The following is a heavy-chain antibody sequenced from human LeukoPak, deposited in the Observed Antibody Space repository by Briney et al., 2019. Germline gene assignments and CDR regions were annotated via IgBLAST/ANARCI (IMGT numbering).Heavy chain of an antibody. D-gene: IGHD3-10*01. V-gene: IGHV4-59*08. CDR2: IYYSGST. J-gene: IGHJ5*02. Sequence: SETLSLTCTVSVGSISTYYWSWIRQPPGKGLEWIGYIYYSGSTNYNPSLKSRVTISVDTSKNQFSLKLISVTAADAAVYYCAGHDYYGSGSYRWGQGTLVTVSS. CDR3: AGHDYYGSGSYR. CDR1: VGSISTYY.